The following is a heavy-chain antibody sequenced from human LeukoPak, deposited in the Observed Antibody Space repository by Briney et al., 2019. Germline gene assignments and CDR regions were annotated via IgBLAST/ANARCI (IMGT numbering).Heavy chain of an antibody. Sequence: GGSLRLSCAASGFILDGYAMNWVRQAPGKGLEWVAQVSKDGSATFYADSVRGRFTISRDNSKNTLSLQMDNLRVDDTAVYFCATGRVQLDYWGQGALVSVSS. D-gene: IGHD3-10*01. CDR3: ATGRVQLDY. CDR2: VSKDGSAT. J-gene: IGHJ4*02. V-gene: IGHV3-30*03. CDR1: GFILDGYA.